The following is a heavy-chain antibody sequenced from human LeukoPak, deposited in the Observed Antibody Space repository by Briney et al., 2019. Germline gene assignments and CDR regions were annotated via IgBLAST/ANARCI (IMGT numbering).Heavy chain of an antibody. V-gene: IGHV4-4*09. J-gene: IGHJ4*02. Sequence: PSETLSLTCTVSGDSISSYYWSWIWQPPGKGLGWIGYIYTSGGTNYIPSLKGRVTISIDTSKNQFSLKLSSVTAADSAVYYCARLTRLSTSPDRYYLDYWGQGTLVTVSS. D-gene: IGHD6-6*01. CDR2: IYTSGGT. CDR1: GDSISSYY. CDR3: ARLTRLSTSPDRYYLDY.